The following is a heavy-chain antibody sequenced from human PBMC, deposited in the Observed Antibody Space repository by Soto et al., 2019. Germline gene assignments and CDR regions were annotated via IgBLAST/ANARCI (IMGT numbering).Heavy chain of an antibody. J-gene: IGHJ4*02. CDR3: TTKSGLYSGDGRDY. V-gene: IGHV3-15*01. D-gene: IGHD5-12*01. CDR2: IKTKTGGGTT. CDR1: GFTFTYAW. Sequence: GGSLRLSCAASGFTFTYAWMTWVRQAPGKGLEWVGLIKTKTGGGTTDYAAPVKGRFTISRDDSKATLYLQMNSLKTDDTAVYYCTTKSGLYSGDGRDYWGQGTLVTVSS.